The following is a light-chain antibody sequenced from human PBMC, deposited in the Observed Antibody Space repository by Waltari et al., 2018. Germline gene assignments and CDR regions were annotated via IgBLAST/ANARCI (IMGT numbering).Light chain of an antibody. Sequence: EIVLTQSPGTLSLSPGARATLSCRSSQTGRTTYFAWYQQKPGQAPTLLIYGASSRATGIPDRFSGSGSGTDFSLTISSLEPEDFAVYYCQQYDISPLTFGGGTKVEIK. CDR2: GAS. CDR3: QQYDISPLT. J-gene: IGKJ4*01. V-gene: IGKV3-20*01. CDR1: QTGRTTY.